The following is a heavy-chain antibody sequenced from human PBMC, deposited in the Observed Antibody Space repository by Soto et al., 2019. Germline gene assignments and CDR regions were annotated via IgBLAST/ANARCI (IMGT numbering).Heavy chain of an antibody. CDR3: ARGFCSGRNCDGTY. CDR1: GFTFRNYN. V-gene: IGHV3-48*01. CDR2: ISTTSTTT. Sequence: GGSVTLSCEASGFTFRNYNINWVRRAPGKGPELVSHISTTSTTTYYADSVKGRFTISRDNVRNSLYLQMNSLRVEDTAVYYCARGFCSGRNCDGTYWGQGTLVTVSS. D-gene: IGHD2-15*01. J-gene: IGHJ4*02.